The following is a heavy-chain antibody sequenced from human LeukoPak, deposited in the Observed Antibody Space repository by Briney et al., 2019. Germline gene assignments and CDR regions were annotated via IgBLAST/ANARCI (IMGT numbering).Heavy chain of an antibody. D-gene: IGHD6-19*01. Sequence: GGSLRLSCAASGFTFDDYAMHWVRQAPGKGLEWVSGISWNSVTTGYADSVKGRFTISRDNSKNTLYLQMNSLRAEDTAVHYCAKYSSGWYMSYFDYWGQGTLVTVSS. CDR1: GFTFDDYA. CDR3: AKYSSGWYMSYFDY. J-gene: IGHJ4*02. CDR2: ISWNSVTT. V-gene: IGHV3-9*01.